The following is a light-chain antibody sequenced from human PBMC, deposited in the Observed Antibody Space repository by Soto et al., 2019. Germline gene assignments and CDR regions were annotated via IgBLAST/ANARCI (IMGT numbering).Light chain of an antibody. V-gene: IGKV3-20*01. Sequence: EIVLTQSPGTLSLSPGERATLSCRASQSVTSNSLAWYRQKPGQAPRLLIYGASTRATGIPDRFSGSGSGTDFTLTISSLEPEDVAVYYCQQYSSSPLTFGGGTKVDIK. CDR3: QQYSSSPLT. CDR1: QSVTSNS. CDR2: GAS. J-gene: IGKJ4*01.